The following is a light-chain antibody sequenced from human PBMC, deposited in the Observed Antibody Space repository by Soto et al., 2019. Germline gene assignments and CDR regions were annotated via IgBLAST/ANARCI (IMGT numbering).Light chain of an antibody. CDR1: QGISSY. V-gene: IGKV1-9*01. CDR2: AAS. J-gene: IGKJ3*01. CDR3: QQLDSYPLT. Sequence: IQLTQSPSSLSASVGDRVTITCRASQGISSYLAWYQQKPGKAPKLLIYAASTVQSGVPSRFSGSGSETDFTLTISSLQSEDFATYYWQQLDSYPLTFGPGTKVDLK.